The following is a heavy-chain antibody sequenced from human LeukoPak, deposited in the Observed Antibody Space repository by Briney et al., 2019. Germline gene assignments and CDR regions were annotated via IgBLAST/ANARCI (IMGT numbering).Heavy chain of an antibody. J-gene: IGHJ6*04. CDR3: AELGITMIGGV. CDR2: ICCSGSNI. Sequence: GGSLRLSCAASGFTFSSYEMHWVRQAPGKGLEWVSYICCSGSNIYYADSVKGRFTISRDNAKKSLFLQMNSLRAEDKAVYYCAELGITMIGGVWGKRTTVTTSS. CDR1: GFTFSSYE. D-gene: IGHD3-10*02. V-gene: IGHV3-48*03.